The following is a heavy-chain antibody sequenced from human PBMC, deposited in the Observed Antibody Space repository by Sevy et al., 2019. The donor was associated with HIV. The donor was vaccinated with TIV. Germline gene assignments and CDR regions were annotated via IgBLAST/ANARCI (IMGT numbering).Heavy chain of an antibody. CDR3: ARGKSGYGYALNY. D-gene: IGHD5-18*01. J-gene: IGHJ4*02. CDR1: GFTVSRNY. Sequence: GGSLRLSCAASGFTVSRNYMTWVRQVPGKGLEGVSVIYSYGTTYHADSVKDRFTISRDNSKNTLYLQMNSLRAEDTAVYYCARGKSGYGYALNYWGQGTLVTVSS. V-gene: IGHV3-66*01. CDR2: IYSYGTT.